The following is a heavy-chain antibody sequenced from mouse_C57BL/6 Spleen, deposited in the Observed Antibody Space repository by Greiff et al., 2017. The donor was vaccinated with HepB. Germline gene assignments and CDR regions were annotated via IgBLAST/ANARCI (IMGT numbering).Heavy chain of an antibody. CDR2: IDPSDSDT. V-gene: IGHV1-52*01. Sequence: QVQLQQPGAELVRPGSSVKLSCKASGYTFTSYWMHWVKQRPIQGLEWIGNIDPSDSDTHYNQKFKDKATLTVDKSSSTAYMQLSSLTSEDSAVYCCAREEGLPRGYFDVRGTGTTVTVSS. D-gene: IGHD3-1*01. CDR3: AREEGLPRGYFDV. J-gene: IGHJ1*03. CDR1: GYTFTSYW.